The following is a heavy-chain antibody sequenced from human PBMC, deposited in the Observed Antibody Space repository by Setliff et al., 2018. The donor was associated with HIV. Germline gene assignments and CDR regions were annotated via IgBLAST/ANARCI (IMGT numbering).Heavy chain of an antibody. CDR1: GYSISSGYY. Sequence: ETLSLTCAVSGYSISSGYYWGWVRQPPGKGLEWVSTISAGGGSTYYADSVKGRFTISRDNSNNTVYLQMNSLRAEDTAMYYCAKTQTVITVYGPFDSWGQGTPVTVSS. V-gene: IGHV3-23*01. J-gene: IGHJ4*02. D-gene: IGHD4-4*01. CDR3: AKTQTVITVYGPFDS. CDR2: ISAGGGST.